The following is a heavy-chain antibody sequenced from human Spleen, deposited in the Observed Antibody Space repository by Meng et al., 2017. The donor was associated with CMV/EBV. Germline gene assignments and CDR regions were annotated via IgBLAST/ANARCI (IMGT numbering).Heavy chain of an antibody. V-gene: IGHV4-61*01. CDR3: ARALCVGTSCYSGMDV. J-gene: IGHJ6*02. D-gene: IGHD2-2*01. Sequence: SETLSLTCTVSGYSISSGYYWSWIRQPPGKGLEWIGYIYYSGSTNYNPSLKSRVTISVDTSKNQFSLKLSSVTAADTAVYYCARALCVGTSCYSGMDVWGQGTTVTVSS. CDR2: IYYSGST. CDR1: GYSISSGYY.